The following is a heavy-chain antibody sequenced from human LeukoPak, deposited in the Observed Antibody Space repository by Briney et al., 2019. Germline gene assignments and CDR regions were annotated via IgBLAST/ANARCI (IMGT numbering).Heavy chain of an antibody. J-gene: IGHJ6*02. CDR1: GGSISSYY. Sequence: PSETLSLTCTVSGGSISSYYWSWLRQPAGKGLEWIGRIYTSGSTNYNPSLKSRVTMSVATSKNQFSLKLSSVTAADTAVYYCARDINYYDSSGYYNYYYGMDVWGQGTTVTVSS. CDR2: IYTSGST. V-gene: IGHV4-4*07. CDR3: ARDINYYDSSGYYNYYYGMDV. D-gene: IGHD3-22*01.